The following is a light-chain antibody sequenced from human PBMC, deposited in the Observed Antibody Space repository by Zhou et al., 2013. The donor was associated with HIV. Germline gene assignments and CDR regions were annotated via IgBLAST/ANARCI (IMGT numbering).Light chain of an antibody. CDR1: QSVSSN. J-gene: IGKJ1*01. Sequence: EIVMTQSPATLSVSPGERATLSCRASQSVSSNLAWYQHKPGQAPRLLIYGASTRATGIPARFSGSGSGTEFTLTISSLQSEDFAVYYCQQRTNRPPWTFGQGTKVEIK. V-gene: IGKV3-15*01. CDR3: QQRTNRPPWT. CDR2: GAS.